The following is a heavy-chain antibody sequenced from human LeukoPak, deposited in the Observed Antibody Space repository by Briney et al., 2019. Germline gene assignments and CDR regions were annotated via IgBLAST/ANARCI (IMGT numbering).Heavy chain of an antibody. CDR1: GFTFSNYG. J-gene: IGHJ5*02. V-gene: IGHV3-30*18. CDR2: ISYDGSNK. CDR3: AKARLGYCSGGSCPLWFDR. D-gene: IGHD2-15*01. Sequence: GGALRLSCAASGFTFSNYGMHWVRQAPGKGLEWVAVISYDGSNKYYADSVKGRFTISRDNSKNTLYLQMNSLRPEDTAVYSCAKARLGYCSGGSCPLWFDRWGQGTLVTVSS.